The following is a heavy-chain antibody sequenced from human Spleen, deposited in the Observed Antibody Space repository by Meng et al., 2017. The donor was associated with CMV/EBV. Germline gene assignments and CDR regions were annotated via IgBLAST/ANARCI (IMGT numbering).Heavy chain of an antibody. CDR2: INPNSGGT. CDR1: GYTFIAYY. V-gene: IGHV1-2*02. CDR3: ARDLRFLEWFPAGYYYGMDV. D-gene: IGHD3-3*01. Sequence: ASVKVSCKASGYTFIAYYMHWVRQAPGQGLEWMGWINPNSGGTNSAQKFQGRVTMTRDTSISTAYMDLSRLTSDDTAVYYCARDLRFLEWFPAGYYYGMDVWGQGTTVTVSS. J-gene: IGHJ6*02.